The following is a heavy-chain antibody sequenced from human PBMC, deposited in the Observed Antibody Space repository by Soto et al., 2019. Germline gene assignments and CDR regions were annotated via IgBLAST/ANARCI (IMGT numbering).Heavy chain of an antibody. D-gene: IGHD3-10*01. CDR1: GFTFDDYA. V-gene: IGHV3-43D*04. CDR3: AKAHMVRGVTYSYYGMDV. Sequence: LRLSCAASGFTFDDYAMHWVRQAPGKGLEWVSLISWDGGSTYYADSVKGRFTISRDNSKNSLYLQMNSLRAEDTALYYCAKAHMVRGVTYSYYGMDVWGQGXTVPVSS. J-gene: IGHJ6*02. CDR2: ISWDGGST.